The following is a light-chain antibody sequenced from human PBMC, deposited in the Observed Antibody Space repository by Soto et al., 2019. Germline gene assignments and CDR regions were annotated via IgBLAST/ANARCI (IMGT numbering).Light chain of an antibody. CDR3: QQYNSYRT. CDR2: DAS. J-gene: IGKJ1*01. CDR1: QSISIW. V-gene: IGKV1-5*01. Sequence: DIQMTQYPSTLSASVGDRVTITCRARQSISIWLAWYQQKPGKAPRILIYDASILESGVPSRFSGSGSVTEFTLTISSLQPDDLATYYCQQYNSYRTFGQGTRVEI.